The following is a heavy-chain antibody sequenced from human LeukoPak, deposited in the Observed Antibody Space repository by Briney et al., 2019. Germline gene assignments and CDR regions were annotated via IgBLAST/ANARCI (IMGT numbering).Heavy chain of an antibody. CDR1: GYTFTSYG. Sequence: ASVKVSCKASGYTFTSYGISWVRQAPGQGLEWMGWISAYNGNTNYAQKLQGRVTMTTDTSTSTAYMELRSLRSDDTAVYYCARVGYCGGDCYEGVYWGQGTLVTVSS. CDR2: ISAYNGNT. J-gene: IGHJ4*02. V-gene: IGHV1-18*01. CDR3: ARVGYCGGDCYEGVY. D-gene: IGHD2-21*01.